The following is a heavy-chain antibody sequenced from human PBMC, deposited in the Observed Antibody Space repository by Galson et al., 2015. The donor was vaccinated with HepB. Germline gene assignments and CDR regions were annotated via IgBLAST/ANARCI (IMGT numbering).Heavy chain of an antibody. V-gene: IGHV2-70*11. Sequence: PALVTPTQTLTLTCTFSGFSLTTIGMCVSWIRQPPGKALEWLARIDWDDDKYYSTSLTTRLSISKDTSKNQVVLTISNMDPVDTATYYCGRNKAREPIDSWGQGTLVTVSS. CDR3: GRNKAREPIDS. D-gene: IGHD1-14*01. J-gene: IGHJ5*01. CDR1: GFSLTTIGMC. CDR2: IDWDDDK.